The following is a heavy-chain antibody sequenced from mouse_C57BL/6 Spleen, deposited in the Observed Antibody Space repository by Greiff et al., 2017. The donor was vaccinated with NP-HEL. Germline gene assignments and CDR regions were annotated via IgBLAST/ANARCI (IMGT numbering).Heavy chain of an antibody. D-gene: IGHD2-5*01. J-gene: IGHJ4*01. CDR2: IYPGSGST. V-gene: IGHV1-55*01. CDR1: GYTFTSYW. Sequence: QVQLKHPGAELVKPGASVKMSCKASGYTFTSYWITWVKQRPGQGLEWIGDIYPGSGSTNYNEKFKSKATLTVDTSSSTAYMQLSSLTSEDSAVYYCARTYYSNPYYAMDYWGQGTSVTVSS. CDR3: ARTYYSNPYYAMDY.